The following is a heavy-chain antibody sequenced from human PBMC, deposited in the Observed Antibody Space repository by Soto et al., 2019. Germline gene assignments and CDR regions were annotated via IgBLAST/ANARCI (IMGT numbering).Heavy chain of an antibody. CDR2: IYTSGST. J-gene: IGHJ6*02. CDR3: ARDHFGRAVAGTKPHRYYYYGMDV. Sequence: QVQLQESGPGLVKPSETLSLTCTVSGGSISSYYWSWIRQPAGKGLEWIGRIYTSGSTNYNPSLKSRVTMSVDTSKNQFSLKLSSVTAADTAVYYCARDHFGRAVAGTKPHRYYYYGMDVWGQGTTVTVSS. CDR1: GGSISSYY. V-gene: IGHV4-4*07. D-gene: IGHD6-19*01.